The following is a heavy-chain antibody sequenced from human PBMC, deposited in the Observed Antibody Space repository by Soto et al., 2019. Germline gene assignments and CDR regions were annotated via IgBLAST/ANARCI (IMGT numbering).Heavy chain of an antibody. CDR1: GYTFTNYA. D-gene: IGHD3-22*01. V-gene: IGHV1-3*01. CDR2: INAGNGNT. J-gene: IGHJ4*02. CDR3: ARGDYYDIHDY. Sequence: VKVSCKASGYTFTNYAMHWVRQAPGQGLEWMGWINAGNGNTKYSQKFQGRVTITRDTSASTAYMELSSLRSEDTAVYYCARGDYYDIHDYWGQGTLVTVSS.